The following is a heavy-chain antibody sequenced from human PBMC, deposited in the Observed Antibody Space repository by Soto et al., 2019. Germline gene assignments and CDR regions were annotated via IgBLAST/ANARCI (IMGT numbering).Heavy chain of an antibody. V-gene: IGHV3-30-3*01. CDR2: ISYDGSNK. J-gene: IGHJ4*02. CDR3: ARGRGDTYYYDSSGYYLPPLEFDY. D-gene: IGHD3-22*01. CDR1: GFTFSSYA. Sequence: QVQLVESGGGVVQPGRSLRLSCAASGFTFSSYAMHWVRQAAGKGLEWVAVISYDGSNKYYADSVKGRFTISRDNSKNTLYLQMNSLRAEDTAVYYCARGRGDTYYYDSSGYYLPPLEFDYWGQGTLVTVSS.